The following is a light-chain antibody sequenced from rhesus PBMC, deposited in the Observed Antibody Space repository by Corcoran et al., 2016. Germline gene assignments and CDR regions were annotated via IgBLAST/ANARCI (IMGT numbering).Light chain of an antibody. J-gene: IGLJ3*01. CDR2: AVS. Sequence: QAALTQPRSVSGSPGQSVTISCTGTRTDIGGYNFVSWYQQHPGTAPKLMIYAVSKRPSGVSDRFSGSKSGNTASLTISGLQAEDEADYYCSSYAVSDTLLFGGGTRLTVL. V-gene: IGLV2-32*01. CDR1: RTDIGGYNF. CDR3: SSYAVSDTLL.